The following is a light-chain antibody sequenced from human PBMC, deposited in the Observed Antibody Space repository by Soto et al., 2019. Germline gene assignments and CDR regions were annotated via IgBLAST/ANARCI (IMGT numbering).Light chain of an antibody. CDR2: EVS. CDR1: SSDVGGYNY. CDR3: SSYAGSNNLV. J-gene: IGLJ2*01. Sequence: QSVLTQPPSASGSPGQSVTISCTGTSSDVGGYNYVSWSQQHPGKAPKLMIYEVSKRPSGVPDRFSGSKSGNTASLTVSGLQAADEADYYSSSYAGSNNLVFGGGTQLTVL. V-gene: IGLV2-8*01.